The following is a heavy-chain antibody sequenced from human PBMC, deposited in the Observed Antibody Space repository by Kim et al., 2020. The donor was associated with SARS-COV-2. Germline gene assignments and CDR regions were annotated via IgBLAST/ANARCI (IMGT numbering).Heavy chain of an antibody. D-gene: IGHD3-3*01. CDR3: AKDPFYDYWSGYCFDY. J-gene: IGHJ5*01. Sequence: GGSLRLSCAASGFTFSNYAVSWVRQTPGKGLEWVSTISGSGGSTYYADSVKGRFTISRDNSKNTLYLQMSSLRAEDTAVYFCAKDPFYDYWSGYCFDYWG. CDR1: GFTFSNYA. CDR2: ISGSGGST. V-gene: IGHV3-23*01.